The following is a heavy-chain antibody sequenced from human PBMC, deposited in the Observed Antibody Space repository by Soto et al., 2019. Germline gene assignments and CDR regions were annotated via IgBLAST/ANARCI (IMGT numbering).Heavy chain of an antibody. J-gene: IGHJ6*03. V-gene: IGHV4-59*01. Sequence: SETLSLTCTVSGGSISSYYWSWIRQPPGKGLEWIGYIYYSGSTNYNPSLKSRVTISVDTSKNQFSLKLSSVTAADTAVYYCARADIVPYNYYMDVWGKGTTVTVSS. CDR2: IYYSGST. D-gene: IGHD2-8*01. CDR1: GGSISSYY. CDR3: ARADIVPYNYYMDV.